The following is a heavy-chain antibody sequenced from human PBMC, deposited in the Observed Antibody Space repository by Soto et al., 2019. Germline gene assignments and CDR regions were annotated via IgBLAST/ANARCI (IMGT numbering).Heavy chain of an antibody. V-gene: IGHV3-30*03. CDR2: MSHDGSHK. D-gene: IGHD2-15*01. J-gene: IGHJ6*02. Sequence: QVQLVESGGGVVQAGGSLGLSCTASGFTFSTYGMHWVRQAPGKGPEWVAVMSHDGSHKAFLDSVKGRFIISRDNSKNTLYAQLDSVSPGHTAVDYCARLPRGGRDHCCCGLDLWGQGRTVFVS. CDR1: GFTFSTYG. CDR3: ARLPRGGRDHCCCGLDL.